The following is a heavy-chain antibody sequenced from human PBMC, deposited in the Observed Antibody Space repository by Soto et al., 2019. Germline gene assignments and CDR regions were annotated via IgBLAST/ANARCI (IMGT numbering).Heavy chain of an antibody. CDR1: GGTFSSYA. CDR3: AREIAAAGTAQDGAFDI. CDR2: IIPIFGTA. J-gene: IGHJ3*02. D-gene: IGHD6-13*01. Sequence: GAPVKVSCKASGGTFSSYAISWVRQAPGQGLEWMGGIIPIFGTANYAQKFQGRVTITADESTSTAYMELSSLRSEDTAVYYCAREIAAAGTAQDGAFDIWGQGTMVTVSS. V-gene: IGHV1-69*13.